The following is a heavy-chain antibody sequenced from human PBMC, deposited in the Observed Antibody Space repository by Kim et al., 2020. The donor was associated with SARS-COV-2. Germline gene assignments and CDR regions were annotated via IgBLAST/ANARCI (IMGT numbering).Heavy chain of an antibody. Sequence: GGSLRLSCAASGFTFSNYGIHWVRQAPGKGLEWVAVISYDGSNKYYTDSVEGRFTISRDNSMNTLYLQLNILRAEDTAVYYCAKDIVKQQLYYYYGMDVWGEGATVSVSS. CDR2: ISYDGSNK. J-gene: IGHJ6*04. CDR1: GFTFSNYG. V-gene: IGHV3-30*18. CDR3: AKDIVKQQLYYYYGMDV. D-gene: IGHD6-13*01.